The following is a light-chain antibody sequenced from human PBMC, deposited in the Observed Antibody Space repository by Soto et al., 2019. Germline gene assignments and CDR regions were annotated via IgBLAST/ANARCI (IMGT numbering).Light chain of an antibody. CDR2: DAS. J-gene: IGKJ5*01. Sequence: GDTVTLICGASQSISTWLAWYQQKPGKAPNLMVYDASSLESGVPSRFSGSGSATDFTPTISSLQSEDFAVYYCQQLNYWPRITFGQGTRLEIK. V-gene: IGKV1-5*02. CDR1: QSISTW. CDR3: QQLNYWPRIT.